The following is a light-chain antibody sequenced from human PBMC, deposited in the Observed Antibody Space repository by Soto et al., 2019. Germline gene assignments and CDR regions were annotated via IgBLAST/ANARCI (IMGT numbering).Light chain of an antibody. J-gene: IGKJ1*01. CDR3: QQFNVWHRT. V-gene: IGKV3-15*01. CDR1: QSVSSSY. Sequence: EIVLTQSPGTLSLSPGDRATLSCRASQSVSSSYLAWYQQKPGQAPGLLIYGASTRATDIPARFSGSGSGTEFALTINSLQSEDFAVYFCQQFNVWHRTFGQGTKVDIK. CDR2: GAS.